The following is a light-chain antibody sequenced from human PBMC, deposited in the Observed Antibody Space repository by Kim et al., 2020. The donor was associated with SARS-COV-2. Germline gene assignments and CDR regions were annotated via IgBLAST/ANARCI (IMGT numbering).Light chain of an antibody. CDR3: QQDNSYPFT. CDR2: AAS. J-gene: IGKJ4*01. CDR1: QSISSW. Sequence: DIQMTQSPSSVSASVGDRVTITCRASQSISSWLAWYQQKPGKAPKLLIYAASSLQSGVPSRFSGSGSGTDFTLTINSLQPEDFATYYCQQDNSYPFTFGGGTKVDIK. V-gene: IGKV1-12*01.